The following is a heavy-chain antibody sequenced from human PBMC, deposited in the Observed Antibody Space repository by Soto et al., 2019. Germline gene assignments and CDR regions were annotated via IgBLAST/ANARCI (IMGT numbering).Heavy chain of an antibody. V-gene: IGHV4-30-4*01. D-gene: IGHD6-6*01. CDR2: IYHSGST. CDR1: GGSISSGDYY. J-gene: IGHJ5*02. CDR3: ARERPDGARLDP. Sequence: QVQLQESGPGLVKPSQTLSLTCTVSGGSISSGDYYWSWIRQPPGKGLEWIGYIYHSGSTYYNPSPXSXXTISVDTSKNQFSLKLSSVTAADTAVYSCARERPDGARLDPWGQGTLVTVSS.